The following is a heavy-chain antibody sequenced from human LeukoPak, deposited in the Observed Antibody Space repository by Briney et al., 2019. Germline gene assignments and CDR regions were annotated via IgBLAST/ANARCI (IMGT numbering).Heavy chain of an antibody. CDR2: IYSGGTT. D-gene: IGHD3-3*01. J-gene: IGHJ4*02. CDR1: GFTVSDNY. V-gene: IGHV3-66*01. Sequence: GGSLRLSCAASGFTVSDNYMSWVRQAPGKGLEWVSIIYSGGTTYYADSVKGRFTISRDISKNTVYLQMNSLRAEDTAVYYCARVSYDFWSGYWHFDYWGQGTLVTVSS. CDR3: ARVSYDFWSGYWHFDY.